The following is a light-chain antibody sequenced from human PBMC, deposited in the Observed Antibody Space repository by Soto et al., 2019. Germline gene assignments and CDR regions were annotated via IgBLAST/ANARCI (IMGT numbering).Light chain of an antibody. V-gene: IGKV1-27*01. CDR2: AAS. CDR1: QGSSNY. CDR3: HKYKIAPLT. Sequence: DIQMTQSPSSLSASVGDRVTITCRASQGSSNYLAWYQQKPGKVPKLLIYAASTLQSGVPSRFSGSGSGTDLTLTISSLQPEDVATDYCHKYKIAPLTLGPGTKVDIK. J-gene: IGKJ3*01.